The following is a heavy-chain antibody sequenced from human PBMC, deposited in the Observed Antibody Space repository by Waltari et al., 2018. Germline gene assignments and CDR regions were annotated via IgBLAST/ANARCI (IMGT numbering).Heavy chain of an antibody. D-gene: IGHD3-10*01. CDR1: GYSISSGYY. J-gene: IGHJ4*02. Sequence: QVQLQESGPGLVKPSETLSLTCAVSGYSISSGYYWGWIRQPPGKGLEWIGSIYHSGRTYYNPSLKSRVTISVDTSKNQFSLKLSSVTAADTAVYYCARALYGSGSYLVVDYWGQGTLVTVSS. V-gene: IGHV4-38-2*01. CDR2: IYHSGRT. CDR3: ARALYGSGSYLVVDY.